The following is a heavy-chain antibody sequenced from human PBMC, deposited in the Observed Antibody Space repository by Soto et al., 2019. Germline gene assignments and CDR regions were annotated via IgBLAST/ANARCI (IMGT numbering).Heavy chain of an antibody. CDR3: ARGRDYGANFDY. V-gene: IGHV3-7*01. D-gene: IGHD4-17*01. J-gene: IGHJ4*02. CDR2: MKQDGSEI. CDR1: GFAFNTSW. Sequence: EVKLVESGGALVQPGGSLRLSCVDSGFAFNTSWMNWVRQAPGKGLEWVANMKQDGSEIYYVDSVKGRFTISRDNTRNSLYLQMNSLRDEDTAVYYCARGRDYGANFDYWGQGTLVTVSS.